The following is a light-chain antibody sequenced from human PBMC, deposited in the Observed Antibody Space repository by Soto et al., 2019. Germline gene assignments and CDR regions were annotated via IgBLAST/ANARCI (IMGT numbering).Light chain of an antibody. V-gene: IGKV4-1*01. J-gene: IGKJ2*01. CDR1: QSVLYSSNNKNY. Sequence: DIVMTQSPDSLTVSLGGRATINCKSSQSVLYSSNNKNYLAWYQQKPGQPPQLLIYWASTRESGVPDRFSGSGSGTDFTLTISSLQAEDGAVYYCQQYYTTPYTFGQGTKLEIK. CDR2: WAS. CDR3: QQYYTTPYT.